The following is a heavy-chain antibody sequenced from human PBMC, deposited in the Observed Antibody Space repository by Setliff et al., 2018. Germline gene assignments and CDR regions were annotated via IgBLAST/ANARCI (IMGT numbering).Heavy chain of an antibody. Sequence: GASVKVSCKASGDTFSTYALSWVRQAPGQGLEWMGWIFPKTGNTNYAHKLQDRATMTTDTSTGTAYLELRSLRSDDTAVYYCSRLVRYCTTTSCQRLSGDEYWGQGTLVTVSS. V-gene: IGHV1-18*01. CDR1: GDTFSTYA. CDR2: IFPKTGNT. D-gene: IGHD2-2*01. J-gene: IGHJ4*02. CDR3: SRLVRYCTTTSCQRLSGDEY.